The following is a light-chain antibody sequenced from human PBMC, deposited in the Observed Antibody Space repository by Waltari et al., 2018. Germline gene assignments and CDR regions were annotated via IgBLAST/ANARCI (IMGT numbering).Light chain of an antibody. V-gene: IGKV1D-16*01. J-gene: IGKJ2*01. Sequence: IQMTQSPSSLSASVGVKVTITCHASQGISRWLAWYQQKPGKAPKSLIYAASSLQNGVPSRFSGSGSVTDFTLTIRSLQPEDFATYFCQQYDGLPYTFGQGTKVEMK. CDR3: QQYDGLPYT. CDR1: QGISRW. CDR2: AAS.